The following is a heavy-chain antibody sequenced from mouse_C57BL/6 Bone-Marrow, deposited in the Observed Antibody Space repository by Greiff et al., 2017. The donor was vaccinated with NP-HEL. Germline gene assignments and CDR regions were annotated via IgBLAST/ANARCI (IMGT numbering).Heavy chain of an antibody. CDR1: GFTFTDYY. J-gene: IGHJ4*01. CDR3: ARYYTTIVGAKDY. D-gene: IGHD1-1*01. CDR2: IRNKANGYTT. V-gene: IGHV7-3*01. Sequence: EVMLVESGGGLVQPGGSLSLSCAASGFTFTDYYMSWVRQPPGKALEWLGFIRNKANGYTTEYSASVKGRFTISRDNSQNILQLQMKALRAEDSDTYYCARYYTTIVGAKDYWGQGPSVTVST.